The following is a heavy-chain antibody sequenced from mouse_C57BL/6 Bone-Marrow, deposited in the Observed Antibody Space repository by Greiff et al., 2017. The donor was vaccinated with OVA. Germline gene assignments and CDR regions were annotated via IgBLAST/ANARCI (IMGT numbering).Heavy chain of an antibody. CDR2: IDPSDSYT. J-gene: IGHJ2*01. CDR1: GYTFTSYW. D-gene: IGHD4-1*01. CDR3: ARALGRFYFDY. V-gene: IGHV1-69*01. Sequence: QVQLQQPGAELVMPGASVKLSCKASGYTFTSYWMHWVKQRPGQGLEWIGEIDPSDSYTNYNQKFKGKSTLTVDKSSSTAYMQLSSLTSEDSAVYYGARALGRFYFDYWGQGTTLTVSS.